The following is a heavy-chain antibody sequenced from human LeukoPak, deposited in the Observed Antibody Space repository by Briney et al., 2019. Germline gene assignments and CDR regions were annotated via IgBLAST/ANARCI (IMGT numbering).Heavy chain of an antibody. CDR3: AKDQSTGDYYYYMDV. CDR2: ISWNSGKI. Sequence: PGGSLRLSCAASGFAFGDYAMHWVRQAPGKGLEWVSGISWNSGKIGYADSVKGRVTISRDNAKNSLYLQVNSLRAEDTALYYCAKDQSTGDYYYYMDVWGKGTTVTVSS. D-gene: IGHD1-26*01. CDR1: GFAFGDYA. V-gene: IGHV3-9*01. J-gene: IGHJ6*03.